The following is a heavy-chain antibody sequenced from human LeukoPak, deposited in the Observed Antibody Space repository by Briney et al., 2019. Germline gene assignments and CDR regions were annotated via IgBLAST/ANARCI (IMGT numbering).Heavy chain of an antibody. CDR2: VYHSGTT. CDR1: GYSISSGYY. J-gene: IGHJ3*02. Sequence: PSETLSLTCAVSGYSISSGYYWGWIRQAPGKGLEWIGSVYHSGTTYYNPSLKSRVTISVDTSKNQFSLKLSSVTAADTAVYHCARPVGDNNLNWGAFDIWGQGTMVTVSS. D-gene: IGHD2-21*01. V-gene: IGHV4-38-2*01. CDR3: ARPVGDNNLNWGAFDI.